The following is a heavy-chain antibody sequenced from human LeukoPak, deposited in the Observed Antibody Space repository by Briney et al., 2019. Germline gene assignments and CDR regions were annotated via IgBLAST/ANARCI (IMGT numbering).Heavy chain of an antibody. J-gene: IGHJ4*02. Sequence: SETLTLTCTVSGGSITGYYWTWIRRPAGKGLEWIGRVSDTGRAYYDPSLERRVTISLDTSYNRFSLKVTSVTAADTADYYCARGSDMTPIIGYYSFVYCGQGTRVSVSA. CDR2: VSDTGRA. CDR3: ARGSDMTPIIGYYSFVY. D-gene: IGHD2-21*01. V-gene: IGHV4-4*07. CDR1: GGSITGYY.